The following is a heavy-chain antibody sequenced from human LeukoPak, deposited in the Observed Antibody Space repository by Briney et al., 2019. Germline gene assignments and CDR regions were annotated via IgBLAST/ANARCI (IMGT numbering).Heavy chain of an antibody. CDR2: ISSSSSYI. CDR3: ARRYCSSTSCYHYYYYMDV. Sequence: PGGFLRLSCAASGFTFSSYSMNWVRQAPGKGLEWVSSISSSSSYIYYADSVKGRFTISRDNAKNSLYLQMNSLRAEDTAVYYCARRYCSSTSCYHYYYYMDVWGKGTTVTISS. J-gene: IGHJ6*03. V-gene: IGHV3-21*04. D-gene: IGHD2-2*01. CDR1: GFTFSSYS.